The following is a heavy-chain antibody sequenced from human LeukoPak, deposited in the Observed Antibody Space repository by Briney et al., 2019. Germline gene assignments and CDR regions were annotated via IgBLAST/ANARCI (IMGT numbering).Heavy chain of an antibody. CDR1: GFTFSTTA. J-gene: IGHJ4*02. D-gene: IGHD4-17*01. CDR2: IRGSGDRT. CDR3: ARSTSGYGDYGFDY. V-gene: IGHV3-23*01. Sequence: GGSLRLSCAASGFTFSTTAMSWVRQAPGKGLEWVSGIRGSGDRTFYADSVEGRFTISRDNSKNTLYLQMNSLRAEDTAVYYCARSTSGYGDYGFDYWGQGTLVTVSS.